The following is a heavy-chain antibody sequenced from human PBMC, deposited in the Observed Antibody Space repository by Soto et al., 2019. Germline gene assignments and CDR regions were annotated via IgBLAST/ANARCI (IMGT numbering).Heavy chain of an antibody. V-gene: IGHV4-59*01. CDR1: GGSISSYY. D-gene: IGHD4-17*01. Sequence: QVQLQESGPGLVKPSETLSLTCTVSGGSISSYYWSWIRQPPGKGLEWIGYIYYSGSTNYNPSLKSRVTISVDTSKNQFSLKLSSVTAADTAVYYCARGDYGDYNNWFDPWGQGTLVTVSS. CDR2: IYYSGST. J-gene: IGHJ5*02. CDR3: ARGDYGDYNNWFDP.